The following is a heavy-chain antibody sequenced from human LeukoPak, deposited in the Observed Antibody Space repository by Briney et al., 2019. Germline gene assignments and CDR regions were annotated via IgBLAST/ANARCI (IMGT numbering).Heavy chain of an antibody. CDR3: ATVSYLSGSSDY. D-gene: IGHD1-26*01. CDR1: GFPFISYS. Sequence: SGGSLRLSCAASGFPFISYSMHWVRQAPGKGLEWVSYISSSFSSVHYADSVRGRFTISRDNAKNSLYLQMNSLRAEDTAVYYCATVSYLSGSSDYWGQGTLVTVSS. CDR2: ISSSFSSV. V-gene: IGHV3-48*04. J-gene: IGHJ4*02.